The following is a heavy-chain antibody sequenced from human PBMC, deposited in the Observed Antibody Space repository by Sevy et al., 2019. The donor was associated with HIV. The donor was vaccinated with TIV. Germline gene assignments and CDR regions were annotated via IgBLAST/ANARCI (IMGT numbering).Heavy chain of an antibody. CDR2: ISYDGNNK. CDR1: GFTFSSYA. V-gene: IGHV3-30*03. Sequence: GGSLRLSCAASGFTFSSYAMHWVRQAPGKGLEWVAVISYDGNNKYADSVKDRFTISSEDSTNTLHLQMKSLRAEDTAVDYCAGDGSSGGLVLKDYHDFGMDVWGQGTTVTVSS. D-gene: IGHD3-10*01. CDR3: AGDGSSGGLVLKDYHDFGMDV. J-gene: IGHJ6*02.